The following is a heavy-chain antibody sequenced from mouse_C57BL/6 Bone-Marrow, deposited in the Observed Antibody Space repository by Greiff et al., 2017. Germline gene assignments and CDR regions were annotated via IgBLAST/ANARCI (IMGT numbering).Heavy chain of an antibody. J-gene: IGHJ1*03. Sequence: QVQLQQPGAELVMPGASVKLSCKASGYTFTSYWMHWAKQRPGQGLEWIGEIDPSDSYTNYNQKFKGKSTLTVDKSSSTAYMQLSSLTSEDSAVYYCARCWNYGSSYGYFDVWGTGTTVTVSS. D-gene: IGHD1-1*01. CDR3: ARCWNYGSSYGYFDV. CDR2: IDPSDSYT. CDR1: GYTFTSYW. V-gene: IGHV1-69*01.